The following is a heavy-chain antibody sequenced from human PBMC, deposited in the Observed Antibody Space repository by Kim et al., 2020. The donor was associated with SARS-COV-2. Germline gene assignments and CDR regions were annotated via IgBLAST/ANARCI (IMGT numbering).Heavy chain of an antibody. CDR1: GYTFTSYG. CDR3: ARRGGDPPLYGMDV. Sequence: ASVKVSCKASGYTFTSYGISWVRQAPGQGLAWLGWISAYNGNTNYAQKLQGRVTMTTDTFTSTAYMELRSLRSDDTAVYYCARRGGDPPLYGMDVWGQGTTVTVSS. CDR2: ISAYNGNT. V-gene: IGHV1-18*01. J-gene: IGHJ6*02. D-gene: IGHD2-21*02.